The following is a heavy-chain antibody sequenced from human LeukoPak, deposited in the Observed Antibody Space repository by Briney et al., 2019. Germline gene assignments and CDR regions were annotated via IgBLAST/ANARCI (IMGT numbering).Heavy chain of an antibody. CDR1: GGSFSTYS. D-gene: IGHD5-12*01. V-gene: IGHV4-34*01. CDR2: INHRAST. Sequence: SETLSLXCAVYGGSFSTYSWSWIRLPPGKGLEWIGEINHRASTTYNPSLKSRVAISIDTSKNQFSLNLRSVTAADTAVYYCARGFSPGLRFDPWGQGTLVTVSS. J-gene: IGHJ5*02. CDR3: ARGFSPGLRFDP.